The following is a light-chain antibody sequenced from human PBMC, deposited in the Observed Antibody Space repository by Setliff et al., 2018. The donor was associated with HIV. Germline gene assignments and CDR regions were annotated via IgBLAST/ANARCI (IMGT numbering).Light chain of an antibody. CDR1: SSDVGGYDS. Sequence: QSALTQPASVSGSPGQSITISCTGTSSDVGGYDSVSWYQQHPGKAPKLLIYDVNNRPSGVSYRFSGSKSGNTASLTISGLQAEDEADYYCSSYTSSNTLVFGTGTKVTVL. CDR3: SSYTSSNTLV. CDR2: DVN. V-gene: IGLV2-14*03. J-gene: IGLJ1*01.